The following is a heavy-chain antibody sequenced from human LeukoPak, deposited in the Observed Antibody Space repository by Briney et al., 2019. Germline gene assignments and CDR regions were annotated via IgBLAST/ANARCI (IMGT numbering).Heavy chain of an antibody. D-gene: IGHD6-19*01. CDR3: ASPSGYSSGWYSSDYYYGMDV. CDR1: GFTFSSYG. CDR2: ISSSSSYI. J-gene: IGHJ6*02. V-gene: IGHV3-21*01. Sequence: GGSLRLSCAASGFTFSSYGMHWVRQAPGKGLEWVSSISSSSSYIYYADSVKGRFTISRDNAKNSLYLQMNSLRAEDTAVYYCASPSGYSSGWYSSDYYYGMDVWGQGTTVTVSS.